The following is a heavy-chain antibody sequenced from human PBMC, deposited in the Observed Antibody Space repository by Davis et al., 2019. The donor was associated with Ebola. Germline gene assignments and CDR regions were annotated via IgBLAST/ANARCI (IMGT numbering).Heavy chain of an antibody. CDR3: AREGWKYYYDSSGYHTYYGMDV. CDR1: GFTFRDYY. D-gene: IGHD3-22*01. Sequence: PGGSLRLSCAASGFTFRDYYMSWIRQAPGKGLEWVSYISSSSSTIYYADSVKGRFTISRDNAKHSLYLQMNSLRDEDTAVYYCAREGWKYYYDSSGYHTYYGMDVWGKGTTVTVSS. J-gene: IGHJ6*04. CDR2: ISSSSSTI. V-gene: IGHV3-11*04.